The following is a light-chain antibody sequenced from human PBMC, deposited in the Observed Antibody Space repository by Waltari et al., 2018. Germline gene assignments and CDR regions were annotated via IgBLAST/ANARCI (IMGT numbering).Light chain of an antibody. J-gene: IGKJ2*01. CDR2: WAS. Sequence: DIMMTQSPDSMAVSLGERATINCKSSQSVLYSSNNNNYLAWYQQKPGQPPKLLIYWASTRESGVPDRFSGSGSGTDFTLTISSLQAEDVAVYYCQQYYSTPPTFGQGTKLEIK. CDR3: QQYYSTPPT. CDR1: QSVLYSSNNNNY. V-gene: IGKV4-1*01.